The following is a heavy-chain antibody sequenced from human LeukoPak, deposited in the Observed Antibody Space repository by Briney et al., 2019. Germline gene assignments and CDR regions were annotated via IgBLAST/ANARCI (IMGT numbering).Heavy chain of an antibody. CDR3: XRTQWLEDAFDF. Sequence: ASVKVSCKASDDTFSNYGISWVRQAPGQGLEWMGWISTYNGNTHYAQKFQGRVTMTTDTSTNIAYLELRDLRSDDTAVYYCXRTQWLEDAFDFWGQGTVVTVSS. CDR1: DDTFSNYG. J-gene: IGHJ3*01. V-gene: IGHV1-18*01. CDR2: ISTYNGNT. D-gene: IGHD6-19*01.